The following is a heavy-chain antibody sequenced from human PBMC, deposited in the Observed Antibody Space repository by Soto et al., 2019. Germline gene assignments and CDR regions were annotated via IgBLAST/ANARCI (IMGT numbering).Heavy chain of an antibody. Sequence: ASVKVSCKASGNTLTNYAIHWVRQAPGQRLEWMGWINAGNGNTKYSQKFQGRVTITRDTSASTAYMELSSLRSEDTAVYYCARLYGGNPFGCWGQGTLVTVSS. CDR3: ARLYGGNPFGC. J-gene: IGHJ4*02. CDR1: GNTLTNYA. CDR2: INAGNGNT. V-gene: IGHV1-3*01. D-gene: IGHD4-17*01.